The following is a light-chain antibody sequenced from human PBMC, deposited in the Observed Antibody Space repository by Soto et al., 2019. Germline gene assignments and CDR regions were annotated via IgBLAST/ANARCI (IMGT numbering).Light chain of an antibody. CDR1: QSVSNN. CDR3: QQYNNWPPIT. V-gene: IGKV3-15*01. J-gene: IGKJ5*01. Sequence: EIMMTQSPATLSVSPGERATLSCRASQSVSNNLAWYQQKPGQAPRLLIYYASTRATGIPARFSGSGSGTEFTLTISSLQSEDFGLYYCQQYNNWPPITFGQGTRLEI. CDR2: YAS.